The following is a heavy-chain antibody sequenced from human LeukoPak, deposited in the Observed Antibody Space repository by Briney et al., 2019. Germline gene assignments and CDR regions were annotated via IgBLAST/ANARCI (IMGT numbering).Heavy chain of an antibody. V-gene: IGHV4-38-2*02. Sequence: SETLSLTCTVSGYSISSGYYWGWIRQPPGKGLEWIGSIYHSGSTYYNPSLKSRVTISVDTSKNQFSLKLSSVTAADTAVYYCASSEWELRLDYWGQGTLVTVSS. J-gene: IGHJ4*02. CDR2: IYHSGST. D-gene: IGHD1-26*01. CDR1: GYSISSGYY. CDR3: ASSEWELRLDY.